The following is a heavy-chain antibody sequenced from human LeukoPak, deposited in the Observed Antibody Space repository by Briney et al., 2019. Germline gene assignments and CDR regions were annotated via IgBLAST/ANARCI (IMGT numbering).Heavy chain of an antibody. D-gene: IGHD3-16*01. CDR3: ARSPRGYFDY. CDR1: GFTFSSYD. V-gene: IGHV3-30*02. Sequence: PGGSLRLSCAASGFTFSSYDMHWVRQAPGKGLEWVAFIRYDGSNKYYADSVKGRFIISRDNSKNTLYLQMSSVRAEDTAVYYCARSPRGYFDYWGQGTLVTVSS. J-gene: IGHJ4*02. CDR2: IRYDGSNK.